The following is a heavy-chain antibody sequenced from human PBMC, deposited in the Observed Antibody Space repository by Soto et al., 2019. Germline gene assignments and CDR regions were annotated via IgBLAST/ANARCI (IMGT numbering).Heavy chain of an antibody. Sequence: ASVSVSCKASGYTFTNYDISWVRQATGQGLEWMGWMNPGIGKTGHANKFQGRVTMTRDASTSTAHLELSSLTSEDTAVYYCARMASSSTLNWCDRWGQGTLVTVSS. CDR2: MNPGIGKT. CDR3: ARMASSSTLNWCDR. CDR1: GYTFTNYD. J-gene: IGHJ5*02. D-gene: IGHD3-3*02. V-gene: IGHV1-8*02.